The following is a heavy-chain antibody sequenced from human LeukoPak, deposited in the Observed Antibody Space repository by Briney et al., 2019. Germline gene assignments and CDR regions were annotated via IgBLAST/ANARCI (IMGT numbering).Heavy chain of an antibody. D-gene: IGHD4-11*01. CDR3: SRSPHYSNHYYYYMDV. V-gene: IGHV1-2*02. J-gene: IGHJ6*03. Sequence: GASVKVSRKASGYTFTGYYMHWVRQAPGQGLEWMGWINPNSGGTNYAQRFQGRVTMNRDTSISTAYMELSRLRSDDTAVYYCSRSPHYSNHYYYYMDVWGKGTTVTVSS. CDR2: INPNSGGT. CDR1: GYTFTGYY.